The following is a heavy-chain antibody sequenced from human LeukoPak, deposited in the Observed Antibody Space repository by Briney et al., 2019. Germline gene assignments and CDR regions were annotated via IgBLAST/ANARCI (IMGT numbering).Heavy chain of an antibody. V-gene: IGHV4-34*01. CDR2: INHSGST. CDR3: ARTVVVPAARPYYYGMDV. J-gene: IGHJ6*02. D-gene: IGHD2-2*02. CDR1: GGSFSGYY. Sequence: SETLSLTCAVYGGSFSGYYWSWIRQPPGKGLEWIGEINHSGSTNYNPSLKSRVTISVDTSKNQFSLKLSSVTAADTAVYYCARTVVVPAARPYYYGMDVWGQGTTVTVSS.